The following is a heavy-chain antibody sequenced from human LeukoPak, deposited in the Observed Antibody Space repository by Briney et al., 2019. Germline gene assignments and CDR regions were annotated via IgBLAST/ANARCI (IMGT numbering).Heavy chain of an antibody. CDR3: ARVGGVERDY. J-gene: IGHJ4*02. D-gene: IGHD3-3*01. CDR1: GGSISGYY. CDR2: INHSGST. Sequence: SETLSLTCTVSGGSISGYYWSWIRQPPGKGLEWIGEINHSGSTNYNPSLKSRVTISVDTSKNQFSLKLSSVTAADTAVYYCARVGGVERDYWGQGTLVTVSS. V-gene: IGHV4-34*01.